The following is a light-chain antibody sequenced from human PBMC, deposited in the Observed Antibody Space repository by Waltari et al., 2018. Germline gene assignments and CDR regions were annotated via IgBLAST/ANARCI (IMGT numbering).Light chain of an antibody. CDR3: QHYVRLPAT. V-gene: IGKV3-20*01. CDR2: GAS. Sequence: VLTQSPGTLSLSPGERAPLSCRASQSVSRTLAWYQQKPGQAPKLLIYGASIRATGIPDRFTGSGSGTDFSLNISSLEPEDFAIYFCQHYVRLPATFGQGTKVEIK. J-gene: IGKJ1*01. CDR1: QSVSRT.